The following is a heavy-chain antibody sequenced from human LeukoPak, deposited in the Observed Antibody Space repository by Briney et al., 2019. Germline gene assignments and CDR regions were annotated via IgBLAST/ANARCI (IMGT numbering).Heavy chain of an antibody. D-gene: IGHD2-2*01. CDR2: IIPIFGTA. Sequence: ASVKVSCKASGGTFSSYAISWVRQAPGQGLEWMGRIIPIFGTANYAQKFQGRVTITADESTSTAYMELSSLRSEDTAVYYCARAGRGYCSSTSCYDAFDIWGQGTMVTVSS. V-gene: IGHV1-69*13. CDR3: ARAGRGYCSSTSCYDAFDI. CDR1: GGTFSSYA. J-gene: IGHJ3*02.